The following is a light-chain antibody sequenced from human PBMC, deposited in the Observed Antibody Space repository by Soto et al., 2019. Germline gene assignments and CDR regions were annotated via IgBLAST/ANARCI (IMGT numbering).Light chain of an antibody. J-gene: IGLJ1*01. CDR2: DVN. CDR1: SSDVGGYNY. V-gene: IGLV2-11*01. CDR3: CSYAGSYTLV. Sequence: QSLLTQPRGVSLSPGQSVTISCTGASSDVGGYNYVSWYQQHPGKAPKLMIYDVNKRPSGVPDRFSGSKSGNTASLTISGLQAEDEADYYCCSYAGSYTLVFGTGTKVTVL.